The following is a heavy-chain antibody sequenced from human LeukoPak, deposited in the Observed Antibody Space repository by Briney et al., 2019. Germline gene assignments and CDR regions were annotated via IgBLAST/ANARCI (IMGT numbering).Heavy chain of an antibody. CDR3: ANIHDSSGYPY. Sequence: GASVRVSCTASGYTFTTYGISWVRQAPGQGLEWMGWISAYNGNTNYAQKLQGRVTMTTDTSTSTAYMELRSLRSDDTAVYYCANIHDSSGYPYWGQGTLVTVSS. D-gene: IGHD3-22*01. CDR2: ISAYNGNT. J-gene: IGHJ4*02. V-gene: IGHV1-18*01. CDR1: GYTFTTYG.